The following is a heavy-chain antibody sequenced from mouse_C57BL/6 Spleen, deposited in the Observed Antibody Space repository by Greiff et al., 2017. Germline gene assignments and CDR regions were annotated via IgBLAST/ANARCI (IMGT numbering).Heavy chain of an antibody. V-gene: IGHV1-54*01. Sequence: VQRVESGAELVRPGTSVKVSCKASGYAFTNYLIEWVKQRPGQGLEWIGVINPGSGGTNYNEKFKGKATLTADKSSSTAYMQLSSLTSEDSAVYFCARDTDSNYAFDYWGQGTTLTVSS. CDR2: INPGSGGT. D-gene: IGHD2-5*01. J-gene: IGHJ2*01. CDR1: GYAFTNYL. CDR3: ARDTDSNYAFDY.